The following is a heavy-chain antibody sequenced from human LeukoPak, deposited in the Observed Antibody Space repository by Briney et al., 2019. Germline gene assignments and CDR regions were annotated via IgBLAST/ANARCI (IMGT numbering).Heavy chain of an antibody. J-gene: IGHJ4*02. D-gene: IGHD6-13*01. CDR3: ARRDSSSWSGFDY. CDR1: GCSFTSYW. Sequence: GESLKIFCKGSGCSFTSYWIGCGRQQPGKGVEWLGIIYPDDSDTRYSPSFQGQVTISADKSISAAYLQWSSLKASDTAMYYCARRDSSSWSGFDYWGQGTLVTVSS. V-gene: IGHV5-51*01. CDR2: IYPDDSDT.